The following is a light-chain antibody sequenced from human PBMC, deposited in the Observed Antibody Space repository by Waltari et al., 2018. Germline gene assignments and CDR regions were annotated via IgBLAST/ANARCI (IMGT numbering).Light chain of an antibody. Sequence: QSALTQSASVSGSPGQSITISCTGTSSDFAGXXCVSWYQQHPGTAPQLIIYDVSKQPSGVSHRFSGSKSGTTASLTISGLQAEDEADYYCSSYTSTWVFGGGTKLTVL. V-gene: IGLV2-14*01. J-gene: IGLJ3*02. CDR1: SSDFAGXXC. CDR2: DVS. CDR3: SSYTSTWV.